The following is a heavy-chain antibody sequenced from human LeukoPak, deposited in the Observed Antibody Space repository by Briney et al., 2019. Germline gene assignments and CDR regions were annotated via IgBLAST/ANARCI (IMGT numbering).Heavy chain of an antibody. V-gene: IGHV4-39*01. Sequence: SETLSLTCSVSGGSLSSSSYYWGWIRQPPGRGLEWIGNIYETGSTNYNPSLKSRVTISVDTSKNQFSLKLSSVTAADTAVYYCASNLYGSGNYFAYWGQGTLVTVSS. CDR1: GGSLSSSSYY. J-gene: IGHJ4*01. D-gene: IGHD3-10*01. CDR3: ASNLYGSGNYFAY. CDR2: IYETGST.